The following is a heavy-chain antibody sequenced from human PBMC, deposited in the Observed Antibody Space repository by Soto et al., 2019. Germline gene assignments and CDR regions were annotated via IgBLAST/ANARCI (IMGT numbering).Heavy chain of an antibody. Sequence: QVQLVQSGAEEKKPGASVKVSCKASGYTFTSYAMHWVRQAPGQRLEWMGWINAGNGNTKYSQKYQGSGTITRDTSASSAYMELSSLRSEDTAVYYCARDPSYYGMDVWGQGTTVTVSS. CDR1: GYTFTSYA. CDR3: ARDPSYYGMDV. CDR2: INAGNGNT. J-gene: IGHJ6*02. V-gene: IGHV1-3*05.